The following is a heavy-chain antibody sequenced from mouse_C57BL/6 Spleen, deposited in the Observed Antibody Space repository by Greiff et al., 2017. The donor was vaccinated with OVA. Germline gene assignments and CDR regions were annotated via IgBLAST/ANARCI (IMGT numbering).Heavy chain of an antibody. V-gene: IGHV1-62-2*01. Sequence: VQLQQSGAELVKPGASVKLSCKASGYTFTEYTIHWVKQRSGQGLEWIGWFYPGSGSIKYNEKFKDKATLTADKSSSTVYMELSILPSDYSSVFFCARHEEVIYYDSYYAMDYWGQGTSVTVSS. J-gene: IGHJ4*01. D-gene: IGHD2-4*01. CDR3: ARHEEVIYYDSYYAMDY. CDR2: FYPGSGSI. CDR1: GYTFTEYT.